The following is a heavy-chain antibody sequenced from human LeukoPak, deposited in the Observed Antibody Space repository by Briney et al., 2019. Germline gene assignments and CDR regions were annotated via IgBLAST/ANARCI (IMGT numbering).Heavy chain of an antibody. CDR2: IVVGSGNT. J-gene: IGHJ5*02. CDR3: AAVGGLLWFGELLGGFDP. D-gene: IGHD3-10*01. Sequence: ASVKVSCKASGFTFTSSAVQWVRQARGQRPEWIGWIVVGSGNTNYAQKFQERVTITRDMSTSTAYMELSSLRSEDTAVYYCAAVGGLLWFGELLGGFDPWGQGTLVTVSS. CDR1: GFTFTSSA. V-gene: IGHV1-58*01.